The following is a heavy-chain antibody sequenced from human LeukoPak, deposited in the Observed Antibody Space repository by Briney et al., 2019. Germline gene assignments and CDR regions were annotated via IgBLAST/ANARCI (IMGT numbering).Heavy chain of an antibody. CDR1: GFSFDGYG. CDR2: IRYDGSNE. V-gene: IGHV3-30*02. D-gene: IGHD2-15*01. J-gene: IGHJ6*03. Sequence: GGSLRLSCAASGFSFDGYGMHWVRQAPGKGLEWVAFIRYDGSNEYYADSVKGRFTISRDKSKNTLSLQMNGLRVEDTAVYYCAKVMPPGRIRFYSYYMDVWGKGTTVTVS. CDR3: AKVMPPGRIRFYSYYMDV.